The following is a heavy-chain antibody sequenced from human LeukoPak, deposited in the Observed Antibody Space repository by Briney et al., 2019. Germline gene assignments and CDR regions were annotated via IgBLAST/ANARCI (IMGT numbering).Heavy chain of an antibody. CDR2: INPNSATT. CDR1: GSTFTDYD. J-gene: IGHJ3*01. CDR3: ARGDFGETNTAFDV. V-gene: IGHV1-8*03. Sequence: GASVKVSCKTSGSTFTDYDVHWERQAPGQGLEWMGWINPNSATTNYAQRLQGRVTFTRDTSLSIAYMELSSLTSEDAAVYFCARGDFGETNTAFDVWGQGTLVAVSS. D-gene: IGHD4-17*01.